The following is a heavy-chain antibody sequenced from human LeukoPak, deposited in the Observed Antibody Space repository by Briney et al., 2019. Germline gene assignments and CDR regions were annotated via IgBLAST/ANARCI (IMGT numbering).Heavy chain of an antibody. CDR3: AKAGRGYCSGGRCPDYFDY. CDR2: ISYDGSNK. J-gene: IGHJ4*02. V-gene: IGHV3-30*18. D-gene: IGHD2-15*01. Sequence: GGSLRLSCAASGFTFSSYGMHWVRQAPGKGLEWVTLISYDGSNKYYADSVKGRFTISRDNSKNTLYLQMNSLRAEDTAVYYCAKAGRGYCSGGRCPDYFDYWGQGTLVTVSS. CDR1: GFTFSSYG.